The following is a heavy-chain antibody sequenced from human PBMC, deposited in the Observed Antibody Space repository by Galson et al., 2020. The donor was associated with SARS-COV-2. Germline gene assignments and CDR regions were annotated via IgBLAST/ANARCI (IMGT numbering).Heavy chain of an antibody. V-gene: IGHV4-34*01. Sequence: PSETLSLTCAVYSGNFSGYYWNWIRQPPGKGLEWIGEINNSGTTHYNASLRSRVTISVDTSTSQFSLGLTSVTAADTAVYYCARGRNPRDDGALLWIYRIASTGVFDYWGLGTLVTVSS. CDR1: SGNFSGYY. CDR3: ARGRNPRDDGALLWIYRIASTGVFDY. J-gene: IGHJ4*02. CDR2: INNSGTT. D-gene: IGHD6-13*01.